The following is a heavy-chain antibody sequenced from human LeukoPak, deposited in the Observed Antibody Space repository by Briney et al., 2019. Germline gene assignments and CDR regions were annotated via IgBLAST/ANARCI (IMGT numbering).Heavy chain of an antibody. J-gene: IGHJ4*02. D-gene: IGHD6-19*01. CDR1: GFIVSSYA. Sequence: GGSLRLSCAASGFIVSSYAMTWVRQAPGKGLEWVSGISGSGDSTYYGDSVKGRFTISRDNSKNALDLQMNSLRAEDTAVYYCAKAAGSSVHYWGQGTLVTVSS. CDR2: ISGSGDST. V-gene: IGHV3-23*01. CDR3: AKAAGSSVHY.